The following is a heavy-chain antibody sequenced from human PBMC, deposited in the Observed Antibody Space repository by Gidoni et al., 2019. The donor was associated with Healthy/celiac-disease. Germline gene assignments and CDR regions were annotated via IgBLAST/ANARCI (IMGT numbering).Heavy chain of an antibody. CDR3: TTGGYDSSGYRDS. J-gene: IGHJ4*02. CDR1: GFTFSNAW. D-gene: IGHD3-22*01. CDR2: MKSKTDGGTT. V-gene: IGHV3-15*01. Sequence: EVQLVESGGGLVKPGGSLRLSCAASGFTFSNAWMSWGRQAPGKGLEWVGRMKSKTDGGTTDYAAPVKGRFTISRDDSKNTLYLQMNSLKTEDTAVYYCTTGGYDSSGYRDSWGQGTLVTVSS.